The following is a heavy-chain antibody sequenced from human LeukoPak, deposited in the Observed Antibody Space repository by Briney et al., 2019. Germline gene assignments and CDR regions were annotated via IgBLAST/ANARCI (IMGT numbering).Heavy chain of an antibody. J-gene: IGHJ4*02. V-gene: IGHV3-7*01. Sequence: GGSLRLSCAASGFTFNSYWMSWVRQAPGKGLERVANIKQDGSERYYVDSVKGRVTMSRDNAKNSLYLQMNSLRAEDTAVYYCARAGPYGSRWPHYFDYWGQGTLVTVSS. CDR1: GFTFNSYW. CDR3: ARAGPYGSRWPHYFDY. CDR2: IKQDGSER. D-gene: IGHD6-13*01.